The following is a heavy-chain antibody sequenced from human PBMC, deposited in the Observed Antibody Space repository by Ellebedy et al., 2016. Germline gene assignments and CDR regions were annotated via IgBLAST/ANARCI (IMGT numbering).Heavy chain of an antibody. CDR2: ISSSSSTI. CDR3: AKGNYYDSSGSFDY. D-gene: IGHD3-22*01. J-gene: IGHJ4*02. CDR1: GFTFSSYS. Sequence: GESLKISXAASGFTFSSYSMSWIRQAPGKGLEWVSYISSSSSTIYYADSVKGRFTISRDNAKNSLYLQMNSLRAEDTAVYYCAKGNYYDSSGSFDYWGQGTLVTVSS. V-gene: IGHV3-48*04.